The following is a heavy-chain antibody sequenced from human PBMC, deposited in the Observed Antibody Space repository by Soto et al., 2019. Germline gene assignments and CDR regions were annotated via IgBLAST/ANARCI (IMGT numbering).Heavy chain of an antibody. J-gene: IGHJ5*02. V-gene: IGHV4-39*01. Sequence: SETLSLTCNVSGGSISSSAYYWGWIRRPPGKGMERIGSIFYSGSTYYNPSLKSRVTISVDTPKKQFSLKLNSVTAADTAVYYCARQRIAAAGAGWFDPWGQGILVTVSS. D-gene: IGHD6-13*01. CDR3: ARQRIAAAGAGWFDP. CDR2: IFYSGST. CDR1: GGSISSSAYY.